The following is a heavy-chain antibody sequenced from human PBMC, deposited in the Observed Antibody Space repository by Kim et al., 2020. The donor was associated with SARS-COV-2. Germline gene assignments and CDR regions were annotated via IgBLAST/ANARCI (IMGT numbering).Heavy chain of an antibody. CDR2: IKQDGSEK. J-gene: IGHJ4*02. V-gene: IGHV3-7*01. D-gene: IGHD3-3*01. CDR1: GFTFSSYW. Sequence: GGSLRLSCAASGFTFSSYWMSWVRQAPGKGLEWVANIKQDGSEKYYVDSVKGRFTISRDNAKNSLYLQMNSLRAEDTAVYYCARASGYYDFWSGYHHLTYWGQGTLVTVSS. CDR3: ARASGYYDFWSGYHHLTY.